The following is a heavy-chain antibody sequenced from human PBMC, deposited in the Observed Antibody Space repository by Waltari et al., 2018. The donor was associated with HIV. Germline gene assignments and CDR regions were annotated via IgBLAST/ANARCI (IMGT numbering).Heavy chain of an antibody. Sequence: QVPLQESGPRLVKPSETLSLTCRVSDYSITSGYHWGWIRQSPGRGLEWIGRISHSGTTVYSPSLKSRVTLFRDTSKNQFFLKLTSATAEDTAVYYCASTYYDLLEGWYFDFWGQGRLVTVSS. CDR3: ASTYYDLLEGWYFDF. J-gene: IGHJ4*02. D-gene: IGHD3-3*01. CDR1: DYSITSGYH. V-gene: IGHV4-38-2*01. CDR2: ISHSGTT.